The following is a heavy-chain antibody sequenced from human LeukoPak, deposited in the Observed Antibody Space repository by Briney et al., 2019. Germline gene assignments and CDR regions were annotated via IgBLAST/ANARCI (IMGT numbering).Heavy chain of an antibody. CDR3: ARQLEWELLRGEEFDY. CDR1: GGSISSSSYY. J-gene: IGHJ4*02. D-gene: IGHD1-26*01. CDR2: IYYSGST. V-gene: IGHV4-39*01. Sequence: PSETLSLTCTVSGGSISSSSYYWGWIRQPPEKGLEWIGSIYYSGSTYYNPSLKSRVTISVDTSKNQFSLKLSSVTAADTAVYYCARQLEWELLRGEEFDYWGQGTLVTVSS.